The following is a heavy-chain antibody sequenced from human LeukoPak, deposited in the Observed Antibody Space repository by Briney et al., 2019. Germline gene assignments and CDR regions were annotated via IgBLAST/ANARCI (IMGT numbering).Heavy chain of an antibody. CDR2: ISGSGITT. D-gene: IGHD6-6*01. V-gene: IGHV3-23*01. CDR1: GFTFSNYV. J-gene: IGHJ4*02. Sequence: GGSLRLSCAASGFTFSNYVMGWVRQPPGEGLQWVSVISGSGITTYYARSVKGRFTISRDNSKNTLYLQMNNLRAEDTVIYYCAKTGLYSSSSRGYFDYWGQGTLVTVSS. CDR3: AKTGLYSSSSRGYFDY.